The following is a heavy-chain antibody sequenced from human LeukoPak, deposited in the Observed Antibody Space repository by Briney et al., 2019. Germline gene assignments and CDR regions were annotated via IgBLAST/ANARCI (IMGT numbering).Heavy chain of an antibody. V-gene: IGHV3-21*01. CDR1: GFTLSSYS. J-gene: IGHJ4*02. CDR3: ARGTMFPYYFDY. CDR2: ISSSSSYI. Sequence: GGSLRLSCAASGFTLSSYSMKWVRQAPGKGLEWVSFISSSSSYIYYADSVKGRFTISRDNAKNSLYLQMNSLRAEDTAVYYCARGTMFPYYFDYWGQGTLVTVSS. D-gene: IGHD3-10*02.